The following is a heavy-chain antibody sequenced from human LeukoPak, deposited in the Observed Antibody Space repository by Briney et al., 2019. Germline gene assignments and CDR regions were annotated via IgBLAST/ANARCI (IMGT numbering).Heavy chain of an antibody. J-gene: IGHJ6*02. D-gene: IGHD4-11*01. CDR2: IGAYNGNT. CDR3: ARATYSNYDHYYGMDV. Sequence: ASVKVPCKASGYTFTSYGISWVRQAPGQGLEWMGWIGAYNGNTNYAQKLQGRVTMTTDTSTSTAYMELRSLRSDDTAVYCCARATYSNYDHYYGMDVWGQGTTVTVSS. CDR1: GYTFTSYG. V-gene: IGHV1-18*01.